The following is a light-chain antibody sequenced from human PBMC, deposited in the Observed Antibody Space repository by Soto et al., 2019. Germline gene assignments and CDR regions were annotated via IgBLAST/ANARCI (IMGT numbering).Light chain of an antibody. V-gene: IGKV3-11*01. CDR3: QQRSNWPRT. J-gene: IGKJ1*01. Sequence: DIVLTQSPGTLSLSPGERATLSCRASQSVSSNYLAWYQQKPGQAPRLLIHDASNRATGIPARFSGSGSGTDFTLTISSLEPEDFAVYYCQQRSNWPRTFGQGTKVDIK. CDR1: QSVSSNY. CDR2: DAS.